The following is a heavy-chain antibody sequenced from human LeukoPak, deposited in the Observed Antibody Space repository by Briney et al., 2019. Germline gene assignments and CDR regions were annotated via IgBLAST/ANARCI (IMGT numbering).Heavy chain of an antibody. J-gene: IGHJ4*02. CDR3: ARDSAAWDY. CDR2: INQDGSEK. V-gene: IGHV3-7*01. CDR1: GFTFDSSW. Sequence: PGGSLRLSCAASGFTFDSSWMSWVRQAPGRGLEWVANINQDGSEKYYVDSVRGRFTISRDNAKNSLYLQMNSLRAEDTAVYYCARDSAAWDYWGQGTLVTVSS. D-gene: IGHD6-13*01.